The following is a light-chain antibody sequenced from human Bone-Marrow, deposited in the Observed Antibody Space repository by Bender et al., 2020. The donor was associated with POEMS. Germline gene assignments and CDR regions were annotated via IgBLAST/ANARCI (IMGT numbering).Light chain of an antibody. CDR2: EGT. J-gene: IGLJ3*02. CDR3: CSYAGGSILWV. Sequence: QSALSQPASVSGSPGQSITISCTGTSGDIGNYNLVSWFQHHPGKVPKLLIYEGTKRPSGVSNRFSGSKSGNTASLTISGLQADDEANYYCCSYAGGSILWVFGGGTKLTVL. V-gene: IGLV2-23*01. CDR1: SGDIGNYNL.